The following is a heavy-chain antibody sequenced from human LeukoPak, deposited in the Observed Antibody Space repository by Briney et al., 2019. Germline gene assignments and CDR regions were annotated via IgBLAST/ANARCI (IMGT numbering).Heavy chain of an antibody. V-gene: IGHV3-23*01. Sequence: GGSLRLSCAASGFTFDDYGMSWVRQAPGKGLEWVSAFSGSGGSTYYADSVKGRFTISRDNSKNTLYLQMNSLRAEDTAVYYCAKDLYDGYYDSSGYYGGFDYWGQGTLVTVSS. CDR3: AKDLYDGYYDSSGYYGGFDY. J-gene: IGHJ4*02. CDR1: GFTFDDYG. CDR2: FSGSGGST. D-gene: IGHD3-22*01.